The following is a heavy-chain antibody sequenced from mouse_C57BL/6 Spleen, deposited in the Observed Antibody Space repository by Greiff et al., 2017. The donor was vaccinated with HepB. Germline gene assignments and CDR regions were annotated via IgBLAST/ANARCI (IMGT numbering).Heavy chain of an antibody. V-gene: IGHV1-54*01. J-gene: IGHJ4*01. D-gene: IGHD3-3*01. CDR1: GYAFTSYL. Sequence: VKLQQSGAELVRPGTSVKVSCKASGYAFTSYLMEWVKQRPGQGLEWIGVINPGNGGTNYNEKFKGKATLTADKSSSTAYMQLSSLTSEDSAVYFCARGAEYDAIDYWGQGTSVTVSS. CDR3: ARGAEYDAIDY. CDR2: INPGNGGT.